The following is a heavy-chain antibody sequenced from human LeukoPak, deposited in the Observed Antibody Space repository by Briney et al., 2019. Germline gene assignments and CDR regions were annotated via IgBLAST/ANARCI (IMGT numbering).Heavy chain of an antibody. Sequence: GGSLRLSCTPSGFTFSTYAIIWVRQAPGKGLEWVSSISGSGGTTYYADSVKGRFIISRDNSKNTLHLQINSLRVEDTAKYYCARGRTGAGRYYLDYWGQGTLVTVSS. CDR1: GFTFSTYA. CDR2: ISGSGGTT. V-gene: IGHV3-23*01. D-gene: IGHD3-10*01. CDR3: ARGRTGAGRYYLDY. J-gene: IGHJ4*02.